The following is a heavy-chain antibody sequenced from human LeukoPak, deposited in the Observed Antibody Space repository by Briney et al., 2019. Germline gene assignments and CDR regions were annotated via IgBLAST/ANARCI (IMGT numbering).Heavy chain of an antibody. CDR2: VIDSVRT. CDR1: GASIISHY. V-gene: IGHV4-59*11. CDR3: ATIKHGQIFGYFDF. Sequence: SETLSFTCTVSGASIISHYWSWLRQPRGKGLEWIGYVIDSVRTKDYPSLQSRLTLSADTSKNEFSLRLSSVTAADTAVYYCATIKHGQIFGYFDFWGQGIKVTVSS. J-gene: IGHJ4*02. D-gene: IGHD3-16*01.